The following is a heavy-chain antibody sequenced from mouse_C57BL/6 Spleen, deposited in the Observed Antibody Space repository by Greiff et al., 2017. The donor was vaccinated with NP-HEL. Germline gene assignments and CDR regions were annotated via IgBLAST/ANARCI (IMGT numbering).Heavy chain of an antibody. J-gene: IGHJ4*01. CDR1: GFTFSDYY. CDR2: INYDGSST. CDR3: ARDGENAMDY. V-gene: IGHV5-16*01. Sequence: EVMLVESEGGLVQPGRSMKLSCTASGFTFSDYYMAWVRQVPEKGLEWVANINYDGSSTYYLDSLKSRFIISRDNAKNILYLQMSSLKSEDTATYYCARDGENAMDYWGQGTSVTVSS.